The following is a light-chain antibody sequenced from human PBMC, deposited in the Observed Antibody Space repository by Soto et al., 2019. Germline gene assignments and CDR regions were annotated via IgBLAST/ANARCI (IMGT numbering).Light chain of an antibody. Sequence: IVLTQSPGTLSLSPGERATLSCRASQSVSSSFLAWYQQKPGQAPRLLIYGASSRATGIPDMFSGSGSGTDFTLTISRLEPEDFAVYYCQQYGSSPRTFGQGTKVEI. CDR3: QQYGSSPRT. V-gene: IGKV3-20*01. CDR1: QSVSSSF. J-gene: IGKJ1*01. CDR2: GAS.